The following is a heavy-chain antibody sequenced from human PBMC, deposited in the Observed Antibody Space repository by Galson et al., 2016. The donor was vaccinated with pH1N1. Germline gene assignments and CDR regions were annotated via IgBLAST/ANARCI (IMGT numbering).Heavy chain of an antibody. V-gene: IGHV1-2*02. D-gene: IGHD2-21*01. Sequence: SVKVSCKASGYTFTGHYMHWVRQAPGRGLEWMGWINPENGETKYAQKFQDRVTMTRDTSNSTAYMEVNRLTSDDTAVYYCARIIRYSSGLDPWGQGTLVTVSS. CDR1: GYTFTGHY. CDR2: INPENGET. J-gene: IGHJ5*02. CDR3: ARIIRYSSGLDP.